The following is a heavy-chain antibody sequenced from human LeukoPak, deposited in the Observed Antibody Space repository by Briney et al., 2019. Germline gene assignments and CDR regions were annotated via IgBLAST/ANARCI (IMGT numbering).Heavy chain of an antibody. Sequence: GGSLRLSCAGSGFTFSSHWMTWVRQTPGKGLEWVASIKHDGSEKNYVDSVKGRFTISRDNAKNSLYLQMNSLRAEDTAIYYCARSLPYGTTWYGRSDFWGQGTLVTVSS. CDR3: ARSLPYGTTWYGRSDF. V-gene: IGHV3-7*03. CDR1: GFTFSSHW. CDR2: IKHDGSEK. J-gene: IGHJ4*02. D-gene: IGHD6-13*01.